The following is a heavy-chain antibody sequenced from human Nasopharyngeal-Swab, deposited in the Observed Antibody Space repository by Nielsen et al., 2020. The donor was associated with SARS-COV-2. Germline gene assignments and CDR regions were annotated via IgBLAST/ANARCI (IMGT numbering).Heavy chain of an antibody. J-gene: IGHJ4*02. V-gene: IGHV3-30*03. CDR1: GFTFNIYG. CDR2: ISSDGSKK. Sequence: GESLKISCTASGFTFNIYGMHWVRQAPGKGLEWVAVISSDGSKKYYADSVKGRFTISRDNAKNSLYLQMNSLRAEDTAVYYCARDPDYTYGSPMFDYWGQGTLVTVSS. CDR3: ARDPDYTYGSPMFDY. D-gene: IGHD3-10*01.